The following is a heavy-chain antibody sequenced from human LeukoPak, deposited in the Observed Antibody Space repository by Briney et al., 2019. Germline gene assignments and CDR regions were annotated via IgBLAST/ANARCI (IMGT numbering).Heavy chain of an antibody. CDR3: ASPGGAAAVLY. J-gene: IGHJ4*02. CDR2: IYHSGST. CDR1: GYSISSGYY. V-gene: IGHV4-38-2*02. D-gene: IGHD6-13*01. Sequence: PSETLSLTCSVSGYSISSGYYWGWIRQPPGKGLEWIGSIYHSGSTYYNPSLKSRVTISVDTSKNQFSLKLTSVTAADTAVYYCASPGGAAAVLYWGRGTLVIVSS.